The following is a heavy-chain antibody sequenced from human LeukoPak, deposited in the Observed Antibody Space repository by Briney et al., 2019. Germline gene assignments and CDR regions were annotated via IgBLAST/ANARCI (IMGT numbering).Heavy chain of an antibody. CDR1: GFTSSDLY. V-gene: IGHV3-11*06. CDR3: ARRRCGYVDY. J-gene: IGHJ4*02. D-gene: IGHD2-21*01. CDR2: ISSSSSYT. Sequence: PAGKVCFNCAASGFTSSDLYRGWLPRGPRKEREWVSYISSSSSYTNYADSVKGRFTISRDNAKNSLYLQMNSLRAEDTAVYYCARRRCGYVDYWGQGTLVTVSS.